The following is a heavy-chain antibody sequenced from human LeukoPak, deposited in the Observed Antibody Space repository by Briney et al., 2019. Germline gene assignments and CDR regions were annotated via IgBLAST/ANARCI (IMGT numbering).Heavy chain of an antibody. CDR2: IIVGSGNT. CDR3: AAGNGPGVVSDY. V-gene: IGHV1-58*02. Sequence: EASVKVSCKASGFTFTSSAMQWVRQARGQRLEWIGWIIVGSGNTNCAQKFQERVTITRDMSTSTAYMELSSLRSEDTAVYYCAAGNGPGVVSDYWGRGTLVTVSS. J-gene: IGHJ4*02. CDR1: GFTFTSSA. D-gene: IGHD3-10*01.